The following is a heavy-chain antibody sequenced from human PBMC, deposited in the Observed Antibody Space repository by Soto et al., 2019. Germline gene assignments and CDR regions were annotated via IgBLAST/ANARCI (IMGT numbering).Heavy chain of an antibody. Sequence: ASVKVSCKASGYNFNSYAMHWVRQAPGQRLEWMGWINPGNGNTKYSQKFQGRVTITRDTSATTAYMELSSLRSEDTAVYYCVRGPFTMLEAKDYFYAMDVWGQGTTVTVSS. CDR3: VRGPFTMLEAKDYFYAMDV. V-gene: IGHV1-3*01. CDR1: GYNFNSYA. J-gene: IGHJ6*02. CDR2: INPGNGNT. D-gene: IGHD3-22*01.